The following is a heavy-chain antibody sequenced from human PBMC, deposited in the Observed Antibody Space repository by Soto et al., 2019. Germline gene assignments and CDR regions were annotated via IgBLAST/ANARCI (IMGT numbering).Heavy chain of an antibody. D-gene: IGHD1-26*01. CDR2: IGDSGAST. CDR3: GKGVELDV. V-gene: IGHV3-23*01. Sequence: EVLLLESGGGLVQPGGSLRLSCEASGFSFSSFAMNWVRQAPGKGLEWVSAIGDSGASTYYADSVKGRFAISGENSRNTLYLKMNSLRAEDTAVYYCGKGVELDVCGNGTTVTVSS. J-gene: IGHJ6*04. CDR1: GFSFSSFA.